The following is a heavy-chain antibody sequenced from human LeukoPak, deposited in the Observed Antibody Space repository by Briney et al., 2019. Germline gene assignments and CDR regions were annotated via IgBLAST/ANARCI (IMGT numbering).Heavy chain of an antibody. CDR3: ARGHLFDGDY. CDR1: GGSISSGSYY. Sequence: SETLSLTCTVSGGSISSGSYYWSWIRQPAGKGLGWIGRIYTSGSTNYNPSLKSRVTISVDTSKNQFSLKLSSVTAADTAVYYCARGHLFDGDYWGQGTLVTVSS. D-gene: IGHD5-24*01. V-gene: IGHV4-61*02. J-gene: IGHJ4*02. CDR2: IYTSGST.